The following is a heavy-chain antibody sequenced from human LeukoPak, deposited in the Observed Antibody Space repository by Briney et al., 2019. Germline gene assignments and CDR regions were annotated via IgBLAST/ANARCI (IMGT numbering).Heavy chain of an antibody. CDR1: GGSISSYC. CDR2: IYYSGST. CDR3: ARGPSYYYVSKSDY. J-gene: IGHJ4*02. V-gene: IGHV4-59*01. Sequence: SETLSLTCTVSGGSISSYCWSWIRQPPGKGLEWIGYIYYSGSTNYNPSLKSRVTISVDTSKNQFSLKLSSVTAADTAVYYCARGPSYYYVSKSDYWGQGTLVTVSS. D-gene: IGHD3-22*01.